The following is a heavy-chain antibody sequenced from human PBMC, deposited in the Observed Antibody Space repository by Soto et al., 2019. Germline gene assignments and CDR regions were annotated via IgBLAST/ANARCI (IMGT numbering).Heavy chain of an antibody. CDR1: GFTFSSYA. V-gene: IGHV3-23*01. CDR3: VKNGGQWLAQNLDY. CDR2: ISASGDTT. D-gene: IGHD6-19*01. Sequence: PGGSLRLSCAASGFTFSSYARRWVRQAAGKGLEWVSTISASGDTTYYADSVKGRFTISRDNSKNTVYLQMNSLRVGDTAVYYCVKNGGQWLAQNLDYWGQGTPVTVSS. J-gene: IGHJ4*02.